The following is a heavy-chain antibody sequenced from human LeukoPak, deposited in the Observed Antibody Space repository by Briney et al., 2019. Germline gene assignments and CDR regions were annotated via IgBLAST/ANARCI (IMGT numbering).Heavy chain of an antibody. CDR2: IKQDGSEK. CDR1: GFTFSSYW. V-gene: IGHV3-7*01. Sequence: GGSPRLSCAASGFTFSSYWMSWVRQAPGKGLEWVANIKQDGSEKYYVDSVKGRFTISRDNAKNSQYLQMNSLRAEDTAVYHCARLHPQHDAFDIWGQGTMVTVSS. D-gene: IGHD2-2*01. CDR3: ARLHPQHDAFDI. J-gene: IGHJ3*02.